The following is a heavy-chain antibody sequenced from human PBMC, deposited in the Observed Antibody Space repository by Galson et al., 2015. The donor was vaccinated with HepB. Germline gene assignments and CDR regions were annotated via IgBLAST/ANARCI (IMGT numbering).Heavy chain of an antibody. CDR2: ITISGGGT. CDR1: GFTFSSYA. V-gene: IGHV3-23*01. Sequence: SLRLSCAASGFTFSSYAMSWVRQAPGKGLEWVSSITISGGGTYYADSVKGRFTISRDNSKNTLYLQMSSLRADDTAVYYCAKIGSGSYYNGASYHYYGMDVWGQGTTVTVSS. D-gene: IGHD3-10*01. CDR3: AKIGSGSYYNGASYHYYGMDV. J-gene: IGHJ6*02.